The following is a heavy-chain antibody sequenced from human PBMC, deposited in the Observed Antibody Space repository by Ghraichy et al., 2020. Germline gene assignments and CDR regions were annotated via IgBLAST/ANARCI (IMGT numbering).Heavy chain of an antibody. D-gene: IGHD5-18*01. J-gene: IGHJ4*02. CDR3: ARDRPYSYGYGTPDY. Sequence: GRSLRLSCAASGFTFSSYGMHWVRQAPGKGLEWVAVIWYDGSNKYYADTVKGRFTISRDNSKNTLYLQMNSLRAEDTAVYYCARDRPYSYGYGTPDYWGQGTLVTVSS. CDR1: GFTFSSYG. CDR2: IWYDGSNK. V-gene: IGHV3-33*01.